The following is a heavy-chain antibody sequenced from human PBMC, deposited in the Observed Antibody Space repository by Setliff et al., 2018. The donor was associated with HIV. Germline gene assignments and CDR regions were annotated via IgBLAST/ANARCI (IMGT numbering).Heavy chain of an antibody. D-gene: IGHD6-19*01. V-gene: IGHV4-4*08. J-gene: IGHJ4*02. CDR3: ARWVYNSAWSLDY. CDR2: IYTSGST. Sequence: SETLSLTCTVSGGSISSYYWSWIRQPPGKGLEWIGYIYTSGSTNYNPSLKSRVTISVDTSKNQFSLKLTSVTAADSATYYCARWVYNSAWSLDYWGQGTLVTVSS. CDR1: GGSISSYY.